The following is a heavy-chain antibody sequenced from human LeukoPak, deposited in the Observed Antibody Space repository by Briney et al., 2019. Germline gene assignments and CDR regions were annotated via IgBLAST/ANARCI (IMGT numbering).Heavy chain of an antibody. CDR1: GGSISSYY. CDR3: ARGVDIVATMFDY. D-gene: IGHD5-12*01. V-gene: IGHV4-59*01. J-gene: IGHJ4*02. CDR2: IYYSGST. Sequence: SETLSLTCTVSGGSISSYYWSWIRQPPGKGLEWIGYIYYSGSTDYNPSLKSRVTISVDTSKNQFTLKLSTVTAADTAVYYCARGVDIVATMFDYWGQGTLVTVSS.